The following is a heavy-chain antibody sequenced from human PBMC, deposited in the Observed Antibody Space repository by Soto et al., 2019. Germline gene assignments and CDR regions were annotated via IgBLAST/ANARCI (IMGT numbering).Heavy chain of an antibody. Sequence: ASVKVSCKASGYTFTTYGVSWVRQAPGQGLEWMGWISVYNGNTNYAQKFLGRVTMTTDTSTSTAYMELRSLRSDDTAVYFCARGGYYDSSGSRNYHYYGMNVWGQGTTVTVSS. D-gene: IGHD3-22*01. CDR3: ARGGYYDSSGSRNYHYYGMNV. V-gene: IGHV1-18*01. J-gene: IGHJ6*02. CDR1: GYTFTTYG. CDR2: ISVYNGNT.